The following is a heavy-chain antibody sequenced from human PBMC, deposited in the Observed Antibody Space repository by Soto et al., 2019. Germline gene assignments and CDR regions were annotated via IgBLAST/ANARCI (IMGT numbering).Heavy chain of an antibody. V-gene: IGHV3-15*07. CDR3: TTDYYDSSGYHDY. CDR1: GFTFSNAW. J-gene: IGHJ4*02. D-gene: IGHD3-22*01. Sequence: GGSLRLSCAASGFTFSNAWMNWVRQAPGKGLEWVGRIKSKTDGGTNDYAAPVKGRFTISRDDSKNTLYLQMNSLKTEDTAVYYCTTDYYDSSGYHDYWGQGTLVTVSS. CDR2: IKSKTDGGTN.